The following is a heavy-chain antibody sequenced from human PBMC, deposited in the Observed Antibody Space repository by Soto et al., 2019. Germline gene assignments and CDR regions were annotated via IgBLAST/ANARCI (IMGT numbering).Heavy chain of an antibody. CDR1: GYSFTTYG. Sequence: GASVKVSCKASGYSFTTYGIGWVRQAPGHGLEWMGWISAYNGNTKYAQKFQGRVTMTTDTSTSTAYMELRNLRSDDTAVYYCARDPGTYSGHYRYWGQGTLVTVSS. V-gene: IGHV1-18*01. D-gene: IGHD1-26*01. CDR2: ISAYNGNT. CDR3: ARDPGTYSGHYRY. J-gene: IGHJ4*02.